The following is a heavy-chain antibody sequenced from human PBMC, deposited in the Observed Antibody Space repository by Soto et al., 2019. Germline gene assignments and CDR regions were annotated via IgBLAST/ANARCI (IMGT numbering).Heavy chain of an antibody. D-gene: IGHD6-19*01. V-gene: IGHV1-69*01. CDR2: TIPIFGTA. J-gene: IGHJ4*02. CDR3: ARIAVAGPETEYYFDY. CDR1: GCTFSSYA. Sequence: QVQLVQSGAEVKKPGSSVKVYCKASGCTFSSYAISWVRQAPGQGLEWLGGTIPIFGTANYAQKCHGRGTITADESTSTAYMELGSLRSEDTAVYYWARIAVAGPETEYYFDYWGQGTLVT.